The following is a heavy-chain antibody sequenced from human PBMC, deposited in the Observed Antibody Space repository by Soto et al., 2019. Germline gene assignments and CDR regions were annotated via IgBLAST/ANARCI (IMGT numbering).Heavy chain of an antibody. V-gene: IGHV3-21*01. Sequence: PGGSLRLSCAASGFTFSSYSMNWVRQAPGKGLEWVSSISSSSSCIYYADSVKGRFTISRDNAKNSLYLQMNSLRAEDTAVYYCARDRSGYDYYYYYYGMDVWGQGTTVTVSS. CDR1: GFTFSSYS. D-gene: IGHD5-12*01. CDR2: ISSSSSCI. J-gene: IGHJ6*02. CDR3: ARDRSGYDYYYYYYGMDV.